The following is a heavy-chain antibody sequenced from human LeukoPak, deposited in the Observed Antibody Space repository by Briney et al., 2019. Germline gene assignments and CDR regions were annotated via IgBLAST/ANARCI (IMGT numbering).Heavy chain of an antibody. V-gene: IGHV4-34*01. CDR3: ARGHFKVYQLVYTNWFDP. CDR2: INHSGST. Sequence: SETLSLTCAVYGGSFSGYYWSWIRQPPGKGLEWIGEINHSGSTNYNPSLKSRVTISVDTSKNQFSLKLSSVTAADAAVYYCARGHFKVYQLVYTNWFDPWGQGTLVTVSS. J-gene: IGHJ5*02. CDR1: GGSFSGYY. D-gene: IGHD2-2*01.